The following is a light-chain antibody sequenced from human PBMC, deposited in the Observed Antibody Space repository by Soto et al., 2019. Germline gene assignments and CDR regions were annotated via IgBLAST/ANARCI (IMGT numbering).Light chain of an antibody. CDR1: SSNIGAGYD. CDR3: QSYDSSLRALYV. CDR2: GNS. Sequence: QSVLTQPPSVSGAPGQRVTISCTGSSSNIGAGYDVHWYQQLPGTAPKLLIYGNSNRPSGVPDRFSGSKSGTSASLAITGLQAEDEADYYCQSYDSSLRALYVFGTGTKLTV. J-gene: IGLJ1*01. V-gene: IGLV1-40*01.